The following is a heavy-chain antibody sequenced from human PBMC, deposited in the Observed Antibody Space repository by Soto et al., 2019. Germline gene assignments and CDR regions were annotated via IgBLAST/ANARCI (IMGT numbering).Heavy chain of an antibody. D-gene: IGHD2-2*02. CDR2: ISAYNGNT. CDR1: GYTFTSYG. CDR3: ARDIVVVPAAIVSGYYYYGMDV. V-gene: IGHV1-18*01. J-gene: IGHJ6*02. Sequence: ASVKVSCKASGYTFTSYGISWVRQAPGQGLEWMGWISAYNGNTNYAQKPQGRVTMTTDTSTSTAYMELRSLRSDDTAVYYCARDIVVVPAAIVSGYYYYGMDVWGQGTTVTVSS.